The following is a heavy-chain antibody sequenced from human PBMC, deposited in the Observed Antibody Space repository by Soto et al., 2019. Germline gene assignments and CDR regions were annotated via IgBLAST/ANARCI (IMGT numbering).Heavy chain of an antibody. D-gene: IGHD4-4*01. Sequence: QVQLQESGPGLVKPSQTLSLTCTVSGGSISSGDYYWSWIRQPPGKGLEWIGYIYYSGSTYYNPSPKSRVTISVDPSKNQFSRKLSSVTAEDTAVYYCATSTVTTYYYGMDVWGQGTTVTVSS. CDR2: IYYSGST. J-gene: IGHJ6*02. CDR1: GGSISSGDYY. V-gene: IGHV4-30-4*01. CDR3: ATSTVTTYYYGMDV.